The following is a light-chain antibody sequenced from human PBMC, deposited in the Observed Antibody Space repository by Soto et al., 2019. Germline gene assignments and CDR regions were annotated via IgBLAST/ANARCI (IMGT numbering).Light chain of an antibody. J-gene: IGKJ3*01. Sequence: EIVLTQSPGTLSLSPGERATLSCRASQSINSRYLAWYQQKPGQAPRLLIYGASSRDTGIPDRFSGSGSGTDFTLTISRLEPEDFAVYYCQQFGSSPGFTFGPGTKVDIK. V-gene: IGKV3-20*01. CDR1: QSINSRY. CDR3: QQFGSSPGFT. CDR2: GAS.